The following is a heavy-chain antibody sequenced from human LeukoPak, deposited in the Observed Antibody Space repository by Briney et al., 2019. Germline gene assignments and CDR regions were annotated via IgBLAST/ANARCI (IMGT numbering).Heavy chain of an antibody. CDR2: ISGSGGST. D-gene: IGHD2-15*01. J-gene: IGHJ4*02. V-gene: IGHV3-23*01. CDR3: AKDPVGIVVVVAAN. Sequence: GGSLRLSCAASGFIFSSYAMSWVRQAPGKGLEWVSAISGSGGSTYCADSVKGRFTISRDNSKNTLYLQMNSLRAEDTAVYYCAKDPVGIVVVVAANWGQGTLVTVSS. CDR1: GFIFSSYA.